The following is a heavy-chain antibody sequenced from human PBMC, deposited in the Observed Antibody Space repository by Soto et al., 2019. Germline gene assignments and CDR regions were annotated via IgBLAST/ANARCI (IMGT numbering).Heavy chain of an antibody. D-gene: IGHD2-15*01. CDR3: AGYCSGGSCLYYFDY. CDR2: IYYSGST. Sequence: SETLSLTYTVSGGYIRSCGYYWIWIRRHPGKGLEWIGYIYYSGSTYYNPSLKSRVTISVDTSKNQFSLKLSSVTAADTAVYYCAGYCSGGSCLYYFDYWGQGTLVTVSS. CDR1: GGYIRSCGYY. V-gene: IGHV4-31*03. J-gene: IGHJ4*02.